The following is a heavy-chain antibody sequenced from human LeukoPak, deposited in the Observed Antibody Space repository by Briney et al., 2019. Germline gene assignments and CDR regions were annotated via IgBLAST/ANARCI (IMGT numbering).Heavy chain of an antibody. V-gene: IGHV3-21*01. Sequence: GGSLRLSCEASGFPFSSYSLNWVRQAPGKGLEWVSSISSSSSYIFYGDSVKGRFTISRDNAKNSLFLQMNSLRAEDTAVYYCARVDGIAVAGRYYFDYWGQGAVVTVSS. J-gene: IGHJ4*02. D-gene: IGHD6-19*01. CDR3: ARVDGIAVAGRYYFDY. CDR2: ISSSSSYI. CDR1: GFPFSSYS.